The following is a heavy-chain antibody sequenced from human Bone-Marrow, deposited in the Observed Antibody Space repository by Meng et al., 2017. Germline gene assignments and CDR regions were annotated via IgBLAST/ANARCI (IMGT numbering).Heavy chain of an antibody. J-gene: IGHJ4*02. Sequence: ASVKVSCKASGYTFTGYYMHWVRQAPGQGLEWMGWINPNSGGTNYAQKFQGRVTMTRDTSISTAYMELSRLRSDDTAVYYCARVPLTYYYGSGSEDYWGQGTLVTVSS. V-gene: IGHV1-2*02. CDR3: ARVPLTYYYGSGSEDY. CDR2: INPNSGGT. CDR1: GYTFTGYY. D-gene: IGHD3-10*01.